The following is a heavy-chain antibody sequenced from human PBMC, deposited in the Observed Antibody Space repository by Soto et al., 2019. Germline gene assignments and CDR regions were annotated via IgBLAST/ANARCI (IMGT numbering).Heavy chain of an antibody. CDR3: TISSGYYSLDQYYGMDV. D-gene: IGHD3-22*01. CDR1: GFIFGDYA. V-gene: IGHV3-49*03. J-gene: IGHJ6*02. Sequence: PGGSLRLSCTPSGFIFGDYAMSWFRQAPGKGLEWVGLIRSKAYAGTTEYAASVKGRFTISRDDSKSIAYLQMNSLKTEDTAVYYFTISSGYYSLDQYYGMDVWGQGTTVTVSS. CDR2: IRSKAYAGTT.